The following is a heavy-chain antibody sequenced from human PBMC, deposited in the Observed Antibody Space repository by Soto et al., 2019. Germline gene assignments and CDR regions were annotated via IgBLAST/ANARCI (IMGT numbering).Heavy chain of an antibody. D-gene: IGHD2-2*01. V-gene: IGHV3-23*01. CDR2: ISGSGGGT. CDR3: SKASCSYDSCARGAFDN. Sequence: EVQLLESGGGLVQPGGSLRLSCAASGFTFSSYAMSWVRQAPGKGLEWVSGISGSGGGTYYADSVKGRFSISRDNSKNTLYLQVNSLRVEDTAIYYCSKASCSYDSCARGAFDNWGQGTMVTVST. J-gene: IGHJ3*02. CDR1: GFTFSSYA.